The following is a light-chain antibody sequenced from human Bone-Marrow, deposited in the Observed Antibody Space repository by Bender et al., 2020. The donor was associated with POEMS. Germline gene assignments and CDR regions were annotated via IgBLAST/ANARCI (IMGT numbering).Light chain of an antibody. CDR2: SIT. J-gene: IGLJ3*02. V-gene: IGLV7-43*01. CDR3: LLYYRVWV. CDR1: TGSVTSGYY. Sequence: QTVVTQEPSLTVSPGGTVTLTCASSTGSVTSGYYPTWFQQKPGHPHSALIYSITKRHSWPPARISGSLLGGKAALTLSGVQPEDEADYYCLLYYRVWVFGGGTKLTVL.